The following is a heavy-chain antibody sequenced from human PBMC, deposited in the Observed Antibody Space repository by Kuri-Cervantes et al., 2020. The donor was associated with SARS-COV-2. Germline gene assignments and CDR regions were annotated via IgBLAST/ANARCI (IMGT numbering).Heavy chain of an antibody. CDR2: IYYSGST. CDR1: GGSISSYY. D-gene: IGHD3-3*01. J-gene: IGHJ4*02. CDR3: ARDVRFLEGGLFDY. V-gene: IGHV4-59*01. Sequence: SETLSLTCTVSGGSISSYYWSWIRQPPGKGLEWIGYIYYSGSTNYNPSLKSRVTISVDTSKNQFSLKLSSVTAADTAVYYCARDVRFLEGGLFDYWGQGNLVTVSS.